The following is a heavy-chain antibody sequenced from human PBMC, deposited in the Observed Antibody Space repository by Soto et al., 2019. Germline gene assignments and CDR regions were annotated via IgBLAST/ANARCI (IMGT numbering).Heavy chain of an antibody. V-gene: IGHV5-51*01. Sequence: PGESLKISCKGSGYNFAGYWIAWVRQMPGKGLELMGIIYPSDSDTRYRPSFQGQVTISADKSISSAYLQWGSLRASDTAMYYCASGGVSTRTFDYWGQGTPVTVYS. J-gene: IGHJ4*02. CDR2: IYPSDSDT. CDR1: GYNFAGYW. CDR3: ASGGVSTRTFDY. D-gene: IGHD3-3*01.